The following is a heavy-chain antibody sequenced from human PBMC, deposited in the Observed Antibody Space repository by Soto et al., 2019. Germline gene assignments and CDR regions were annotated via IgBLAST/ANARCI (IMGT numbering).Heavy chain of an antibody. Sequence: QVYLVESGGGVVQPGRSLRLSCEASAFTFSNYAMHWVRQAPGRGLEWVALIWSDGNNEHYADSLKGRFTISRDNSKNTVYLQMNSLTADDTAVYYCARERIAARRTLDYWGQGTLVTVSS. D-gene: IGHD6-6*01. CDR2: IWSDGNNE. J-gene: IGHJ4*02. CDR3: ARERIAARRTLDY. V-gene: IGHV3-33*01. CDR1: AFTFSNYA.